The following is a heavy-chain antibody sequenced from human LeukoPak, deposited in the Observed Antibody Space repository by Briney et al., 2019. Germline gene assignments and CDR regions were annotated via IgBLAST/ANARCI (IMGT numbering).Heavy chain of an antibody. J-gene: IGHJ6*02. V-gene: IGHV1-2*02. CDR3: ARDYLDRPPGHPYYYGMDV. CDR1: GYTFTGYY. D-gene: IGHD3-22*01. CDR2: INPNSGGT. Sequence: ASVRVSCKASGYTFTGYYMHWVRQAPGQGLEWMGWINPNSGGTNYAQKFQGRVTMTRDTSISTAYMELSRLRSDDTAVYYCARDYLDRPPGHPYYYGMDVWGQGTTVTVFS.